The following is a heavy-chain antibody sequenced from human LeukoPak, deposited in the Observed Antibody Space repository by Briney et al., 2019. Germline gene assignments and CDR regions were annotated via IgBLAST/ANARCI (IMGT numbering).Heavy chain of an antibody. Sequence: GASVKVSCKASGYTFTTYGINWVRQAPGQGLEWMGWISAYNGNTNYAQNLQGRVTSTTDTSASTAYMELRSLRSDDTAVYYCARDLIAVRPGWFDPWGQGTLVIVSS. V-gene: IGHV1-18*01. D-gene: IGHD6-6*01. CDR3: ARDLIAVRPGWFDP. CDR2: ISAYNGNT. CDR1: GYTFTTYG. J-gene: IGHJ5*02.